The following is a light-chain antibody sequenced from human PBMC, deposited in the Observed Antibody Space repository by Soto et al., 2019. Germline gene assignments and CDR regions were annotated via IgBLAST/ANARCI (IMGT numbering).Light chain of an antibody. Sequence: QSALTQPASVSGSPGQSITISCTGTSSDVGGYNFVSWYQQHPGKAPKLMIYEVRNRPSGVSNRFSGSKSGNTASLTISGLQAEDEADYYCSSYTSSNSLYVFGTGTQLTVL. CDR3: SSYTSSNSLYV. CDR1: SSDVGGYNF. J-gene: IGLJ1*01. CDR2: EVR. V-gene: IGLV2-14*01.